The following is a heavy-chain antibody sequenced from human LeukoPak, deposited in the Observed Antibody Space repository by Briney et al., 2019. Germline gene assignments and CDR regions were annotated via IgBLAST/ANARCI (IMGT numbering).Heavy chain of an antibody. D-gene: IGHD6-13*01. CDR3: ATYSSRQPYFDC. Sequence: ASVKISCKVSGYTFTDYYMHWVQQALGKGLEWMGLVDPEDGETIYAEKFQGRVTITADTSTDTAYMGLSSLRSEDTAVYYCATYSSRQPYFDCWGQGTLVTVSS. CDR1: GYTFTDYY. CDR2: VDPEDGET. J-gene: IGHJ4*02. V-gene: IGHV1-69-2*01.